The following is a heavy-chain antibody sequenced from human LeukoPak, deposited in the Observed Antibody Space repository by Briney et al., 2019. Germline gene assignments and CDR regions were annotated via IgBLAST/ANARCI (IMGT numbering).Heavy chain of an antibody. V-gene: IGHV3-15*01. CDR3: TTDGLDIVVVPAAIGPYYYVDV. Sequence: GGSLRLSCAASGFTFSNAWMSWVRQAPGKGLEWVGRIKSKTDGGTTDYAAPVKGRFTISRDDSKNTLYLQMNSLKTEDTAVYYCTTDGLDIVVVPAAIGPYYYVDVWGKGTTVTVSS. J-gene: IGHJ6*03. CDR1: GFTFSNAW. CDR2: IKSKTDGGTT. D-gene: IGHD2-2*01.